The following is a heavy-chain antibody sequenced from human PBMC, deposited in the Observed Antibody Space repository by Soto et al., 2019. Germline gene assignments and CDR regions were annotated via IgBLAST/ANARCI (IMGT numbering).Heavy chain of an antibody. J-gene: IGHJ5*02. CDR1: GGSLSSGDYY. CDR3: ARGGHYYDSSGYYIYDWFDP. CDR2: IYYSGST. V-gene: IGHV4-30-4*01. Sequence: SETLSLTCTVSGGSLSSGDYYWSWIRQPPGKGLEWIGYIYYSGSTYYNPALKSRVTISVDTSKNQFSLKLSSVTAADTAVYYCARGGHYYDSSGYYIYDWFDPWGQGTLVTVSS. D-gene: IGHD3-22*01.